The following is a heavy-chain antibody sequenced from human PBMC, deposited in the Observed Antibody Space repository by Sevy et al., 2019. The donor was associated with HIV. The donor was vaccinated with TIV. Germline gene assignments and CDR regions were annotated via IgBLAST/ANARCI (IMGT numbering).Heavy chain of an antibody. V-gene: IGHV3-23*01. CDR2: FSFGCGRI. D-gene: IGHD2-8*01. J-gene: IGHJ4*02. CDR3: AREGCTQPHDY. Sequence: GGSLRLSCAASGFTFAKYSVSWVRQAPGKGLEWVSTFSFGCGRINYADSVKGRFTISRDDSKNTLFLQMNSLRAEDTATYFCAREGCTQPHDYWGQGTLVTV. CDR1: GFTFAKYS.